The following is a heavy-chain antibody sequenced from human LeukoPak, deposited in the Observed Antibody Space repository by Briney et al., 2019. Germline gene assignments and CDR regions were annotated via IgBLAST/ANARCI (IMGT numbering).Heavy chain of an antibody. D-gene: IGHD6-19*01. CDR3: ARAGQWLVPFDY. J-gene: IGHJ4*02. Sequence: SETLSLTCTVSGGSISSYYWSWIRQPAGKGLEWIGRIYTSGSTSFNPSLKSRVTMSVDTSKKQFSLKLNSVTAADTAVYYCARAGQWLVPFDYWGQGTLVTVSS. CDR2: IYTSGST. CDR1: GGSISSYY. V-gene: IGHV4-4*07.